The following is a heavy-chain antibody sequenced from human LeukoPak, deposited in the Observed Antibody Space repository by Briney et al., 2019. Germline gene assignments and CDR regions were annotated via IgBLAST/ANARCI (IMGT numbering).Heavy chain of an antibody. J-gene: IGHJ2*01. V-gene: IGHV3-49*03. CDR2: IRSKAYGGTT. Sequence: GGSLRLSCTASGFTFGDYAMSWFRQAPGKGLEWVGFIRSKAYGGTTEYAASVKGRFTISRDDSKSIAYLQMNSLKTEDTAVYYCTRDTGALRPNWYFDLWGRGTLVTVSS. CDR3: TRDTGALRPNWYFDL. CDR1: GFTFGDYA. D-gene: IGHD2-8*02.